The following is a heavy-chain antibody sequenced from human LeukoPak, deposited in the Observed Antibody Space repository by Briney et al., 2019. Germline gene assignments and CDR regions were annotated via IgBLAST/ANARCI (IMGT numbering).Heavy chain of an antibody. J-gene: IGHJ4*02. CDR3: VKWGSYRHFDY. Sequence: GGSLRLSCSASGFTFSSYAMHWVRQAPGKGLEYVSAISSNGGSTYYADSVKGGFTISRDNSKNTLYLQMSSLRAEDTAVYYCVKWGSYRHFDYWGQGTLVTVSS. V-gene: IGHV3-64D*06. CDR2: ISSNGGST. D-gene: IGHD3-16*02. CDR1: GFTFSSYA.